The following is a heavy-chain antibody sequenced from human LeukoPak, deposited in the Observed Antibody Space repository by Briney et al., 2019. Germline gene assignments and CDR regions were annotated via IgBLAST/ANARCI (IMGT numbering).Heavy chain of an antibody. V-gene: IGHV3-48*04. CDR1: GFTFRTYS. Sequence: GGSLRLSCVTTGFTFRTYSMNWVRQAPGKGLEWLSYIDSASGTIYYAESVKGRFTISRDNAKNSVYLQMNSLRPEDTAVYYCARSFYGSGNGEFDYWGQGTLATVSS. CDR2: IDSASGTI. D-gene: IGHD3-10*01. J-gene: IGHJ4*02. CDR3: ARSFYGSGNGEFDY.